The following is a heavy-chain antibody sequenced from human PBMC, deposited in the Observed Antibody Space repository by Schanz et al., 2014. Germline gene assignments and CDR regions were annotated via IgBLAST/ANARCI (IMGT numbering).Heavy chain of an antibody. V-gene: IGHV1-69*02. CDR1: GGTFSRLT. D-gene: IGHD5-18*01. Sequence: QVQLVQSGADVKKPGSSVRVSCKASGGTFSRLTFSWVRQAPGQGLEWMGRVIPILGVTHYAQKFQGRVTFTADKSTSTAYMELSSLKSEDTAVYYCARGPSQGYSYGHNIGAYYYGMDVWGQGTTVTVSS. CDR2: VIPILGVT. J-gene: IGHJ6*02. CDR3: ARGPSQGYSYGHNIGAYYYGMDV.